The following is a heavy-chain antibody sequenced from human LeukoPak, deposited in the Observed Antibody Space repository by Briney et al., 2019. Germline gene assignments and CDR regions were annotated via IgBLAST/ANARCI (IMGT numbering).Heavy chain of an antibody. CDR3: ARDVSTGTYYYDTGGYMH. D-gene: IGHD3-22*01. V-gene: IGHV3-21*01. J-gene: IGHJ1*01. CDR2: ISRSSSYI. Sequence: PGGSLRLSCAASGFTFSSYSMNWVRQAPGKGLEWDSSISRSSSYIYYADSVRGRFTVSRDNAKNSLYLLMNSLRDEDTAVYYCARDVSTGTYYYDTGGYMHWGQGNLVTVSS. CDR1: GFTFSSYS.